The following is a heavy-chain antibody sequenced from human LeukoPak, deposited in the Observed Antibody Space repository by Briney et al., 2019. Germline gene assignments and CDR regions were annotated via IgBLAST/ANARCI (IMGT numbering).Heavy chain of an antibody. CDR3: AREHVWELAYFDY. V-gene: IGHV3-30-3*01. CDR2: ISHDGSNK. Sequence: GGSLRLSCAASGFTFSSYAMHWVRQAPGKGLEWVAVISHDGSNKYYADSVKGRFTISRDNSKNTLYLQMNSLRAEDTAVYYCAREHVWELAYFDYWGQGTLVTVSS. D-gene: IGHD3-10*01. J-gene: IGHJ4*02. CDR1: GFTFSSYA.